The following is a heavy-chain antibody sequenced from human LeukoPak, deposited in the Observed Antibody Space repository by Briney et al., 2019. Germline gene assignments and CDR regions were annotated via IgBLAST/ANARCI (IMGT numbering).Heavy chain of an antibody. CDR1: GGSISSYY. J-gene: IGHJ3*02. Sequence: SETLSLTCTVSGGSISSYYWSWIRQPPGKGLEWIGEINHSGSTNYNPSLKSRVTISVDTSKNQFSLKLSSVTAADTAVYYCARVGLWFGELFNGAAFDIWGQGTMVTVSS. CDR2: INHSGST. D-gene: IGHD3-10*01. CDR3: ARVGLWFGELFNGAAFDI. V-gene: IGHV4-34*01.